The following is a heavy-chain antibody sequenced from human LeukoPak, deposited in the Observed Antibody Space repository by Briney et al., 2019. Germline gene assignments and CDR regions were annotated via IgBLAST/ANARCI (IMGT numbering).Heavy chain of an antibody. D-gene: IGHD2-2*01. V-gene: IGHV3-23*01. Sequence: GGSLRLSCAASGFTFSSCAMSWVRQAPGKGLEWVSAISGSGGRPYYADSVKGRFTISRDNSQNTLYLQMNSLSAEDTAVYYCARHPEPGYCSSTSCHESYFDYWGQGTLVTVSS. CDR1: GFTFSSCA. J-gene: IGHJ4*02. CDR2: ISGSGGRP. CDR3: ARHPEPGYCSSTSCHESYFDY.